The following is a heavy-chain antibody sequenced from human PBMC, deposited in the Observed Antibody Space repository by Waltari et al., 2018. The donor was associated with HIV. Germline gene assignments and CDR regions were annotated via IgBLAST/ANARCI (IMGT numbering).Heavy chain of an antibody. Sequence: EVQLVESGGGLVKPGGSLRLSCAASGFAFSSYTMNWVRQAPGKGLEWVSSINTNSSYRNYADSVKGRFTISRDNVKNSLYLQMNSLRGEDTAVYYCAREIWGRRDYWGQGTLVTVSS. D-gene: IGHD7-27*01. V-gene: IGHV3-21*01. CDR1: GFAFSSYT. CDR3: AREIWGRRDY. J-gene: IGHJ4*02. CDR2: INTNSSYR.